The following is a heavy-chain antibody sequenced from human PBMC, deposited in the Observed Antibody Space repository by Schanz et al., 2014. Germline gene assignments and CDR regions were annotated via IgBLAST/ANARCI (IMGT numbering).Heavy chain of an antibody. V-gene: IGHV3-23*04. CDR1: GFSFSTYA. J-gene: IGHJ3*01. CDR3: ARDEGRDGYNLAFDV. D-gene: IGHD5-12*01. CDR2: LYIGGGST. Sequence: EVQLVESGGGLAQPGGSLRLSCAASGFSFSTYAMNWVRQAPGKGLEWVSSLYIGGGSTRYADSVKGRFIISRDSSKXXXFLQMNSLRADDTAVYFCARDEGRDGYNLAFDVWGQGTLVTVSS.